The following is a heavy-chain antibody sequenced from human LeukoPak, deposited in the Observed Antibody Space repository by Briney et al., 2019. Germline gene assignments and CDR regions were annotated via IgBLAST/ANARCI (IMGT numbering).Heavy chain of an antibody. V-gene: IGHV3-48*03. CDR1: GFTFSSYE. D-gene: IGHD6-13*01. J-gene: IGHJ4*02. CDR3: ARGARIAAAAFDY. CDR2: ISSSGSNI. Sequence: QPGGSLRLSCAASGFTFSSYEMNWVRQAPGKGLEWVSYISSSGSNIYYADSVKGRFTISRDNAKNSLYLQMNSLRAEDTAVYYCARGARIAAAAFDYWGQGTLVTVSS.